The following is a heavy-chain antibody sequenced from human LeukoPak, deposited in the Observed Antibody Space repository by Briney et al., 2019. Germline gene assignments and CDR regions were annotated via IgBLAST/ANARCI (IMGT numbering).Heavy chain of an antibody. J-gene: IGHJ5*02. D-gene: IGHD2-2*01. V-gene: IGHV4-38-2*01. CDR3: AGFQLLRDGWFDP. CDR2: IYYTGST. Sequence: GSLRLSCAASGFTFSSYAMSWVRQPPGKGLEWIGNIYYTGSTYYNPSLKSRVTISVDTSKNQFSLKVSSVAAADTAVYYCAGFQLLRDGWFDPWGQGTLVTVSS. CDR1: GFTFSSYA.